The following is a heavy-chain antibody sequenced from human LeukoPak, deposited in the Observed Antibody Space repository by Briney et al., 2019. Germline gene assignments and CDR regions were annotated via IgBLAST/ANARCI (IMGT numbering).Heavy chain of an antibody. D-gene: IGHD2-21*01. CDR3: ARARQGINDFDY. CDR1: GGTFSSYA. Sequence: ASVKVSCKASGGTFSSYAISWVRQAPGQGLEWMGGIIPIFGTANYAQKFQGRVTITTDESTSTAHMELSSLRSEDTAVYYCARARQGINDFDYWGQGTLVTVSS. J-gene: IGHJ4*02. V-gene: IGHV1-69*05. CDR2: IIPIFGTA.